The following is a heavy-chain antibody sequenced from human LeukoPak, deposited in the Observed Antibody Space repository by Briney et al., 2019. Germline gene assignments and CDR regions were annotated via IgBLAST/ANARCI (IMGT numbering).Heavy chain of an antibody. CDR3: VRAPIVAAGLVDS. J-gene: IGHJ4*02. CDR1: GFTLSTHW. V-gene: IGHV3-7*04. D-gene: IGHD6-13*01. CDR2: IKGDGSEI. Sequence: GGSLRLSCAASGFTLSTHWMSWVRQAPGKGLEWVASIKGDGSEIYYVDSVKGRFTISRDNAKKLLYLQMNSLRAEDTAVYYCVRAPIVAAGLVDSWGQGTLVTVSS.